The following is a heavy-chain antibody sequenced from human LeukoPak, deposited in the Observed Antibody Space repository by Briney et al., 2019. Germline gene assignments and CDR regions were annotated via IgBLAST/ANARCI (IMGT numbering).Heavy chain of an antibody. CDR3: ARYYDFWSGYLNY. CDR2: IKQDGSEK. D-gene: IGHD3-3*01. CDR1: GFTFSSYW. Sequence: GGSLRLSCAASGFTFSSYWMSWVRQAPGKGLEWVANIKQDGSEKYYVDSVKGRFTISRDNAKNSLYLQMSSLRAEDTAVYYCARYYDFWSGYLNYWGQGTLVTVSS. V-gene: IGHV3-7*01. J-gene: IGHJ4*02.